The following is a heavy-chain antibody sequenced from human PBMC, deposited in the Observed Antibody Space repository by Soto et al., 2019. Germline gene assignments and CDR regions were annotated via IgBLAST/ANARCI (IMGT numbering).Heavy chain of an antibody. CDR3: ARERGVYYDILTGPNDY. CDR1: GFTFSSYG. Sequence: GSLRLACAASGFTFSSYGMHWVRQAPGKGLEWVAVIWYDGSNKYYADSVKGRFTISRDNSKNTLYLQMNSLRAEDTAVYYCARERGVYYDILTGPNDYWGQGTLVTVSS. D-gene: IGHD3-9*01. J-gene: IGHJ4*02. CDR2: IWYDGSNK. V-gene: IGHV3-33*01.